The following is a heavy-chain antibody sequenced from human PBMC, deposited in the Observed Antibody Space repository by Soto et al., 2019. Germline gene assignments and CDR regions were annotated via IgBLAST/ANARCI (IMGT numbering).Heavy chain of an antibody. J-gene: IGHJ4*02. Sequence: SVKVSCKASGGTFSSYRINWVRQAPGQGLEWVGGIVPIYRIADYAQKFQGRVTITADESARTSYMELRSLKSQDTAVYYCVRDSGAKLSSSWGQGTLVTVSS. CDR2: IVPIYRIA. V-gene: IGHV1-69*13. CDR1: GGTFSSYR. D-gene: IGHD6-13*01. CDR3: VRDSGAKLSSS.